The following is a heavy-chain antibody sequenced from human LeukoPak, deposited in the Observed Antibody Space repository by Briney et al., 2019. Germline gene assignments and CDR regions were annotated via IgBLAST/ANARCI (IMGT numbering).Heavy chain of an antibody. V-gene: IGHV4-59*08. CDR3: AKLIQWSDTFDI. D-gene: IGHD2-15*01. Sequence: SETLSLTCTASGGSIDSYYWSWIRQPPGKGLEWIGYMYYTGSSNYNPSLKSRVTISVDTSKNQFSLKLSSVTAADTAVYYCAKLIQWSDTFDIWGQGTMVTVSS. CDR2: MYYTGSS. J-gene: IGHJ3*02. CDR1: GGSIDSYY.